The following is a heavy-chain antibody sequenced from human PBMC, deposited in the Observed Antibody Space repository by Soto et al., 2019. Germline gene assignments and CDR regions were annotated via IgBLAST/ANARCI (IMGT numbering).Heavy chain of an antibody. CDR3: AHRLTATAFDI. CDR1: GFSLSTSGVA. V-gene: IGHV2-5*02. D-gene: IGHD2-21*02. CDR2: IYWDDDK. J-gene: IGHJ3*02. Sequence: QITLKESGPTLVKPTQTLTLTCTFSGFSLSTSGVAVGWFRHPPGKALEGLALIYWDDDKRYSPSMKGRLTITRDTSKNQVVLIMTNMDPEDTATYYCAHRLTATAFDIWGQGTMVTVSS.